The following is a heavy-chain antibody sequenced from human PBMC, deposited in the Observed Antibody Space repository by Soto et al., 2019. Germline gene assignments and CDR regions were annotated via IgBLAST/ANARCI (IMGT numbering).Heavy chain of an antibody. V-gene: IGHV4-59*01. CDR3: ARDKGGITFGGVIVIRDDDAFDI. J-gene: IGHJ3*02. CDR2: IYYSGST. CDR1: GGSISSYY. D-gene: IGHD3-16*02. Sequence: SETLSLTCTVSGGSISSYYWSWIRQPPGKGLEWIGYIYYSGSTNYSPSLKSRVTISVDTSKNQFSLKLSSVTAADTAVYYCARDKGGITFGGVIVIRDDDAFDIWGQGTMVTVSS.